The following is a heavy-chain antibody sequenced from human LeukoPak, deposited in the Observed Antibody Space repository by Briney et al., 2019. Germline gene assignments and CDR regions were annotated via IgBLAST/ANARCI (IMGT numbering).Heavy chain of an antibody. V-gene: IGHV5-51*01. Sequence: GESLKISCKGSGYXFTSYWISWVRQMPGKGLEWMGIIYPGDSDTIYSPSFQGQVTISADKSTSTANLQWSSLKASDTAMYYCARSGGNYYSIWGQGTMVTVSS. D-gene: IGHD1-26*01. CDR3: ARSGGNYYSI. CDR2: IYPGDSDT. J-gene: IGHJ3*02. CDR1: GYXFTSYW.